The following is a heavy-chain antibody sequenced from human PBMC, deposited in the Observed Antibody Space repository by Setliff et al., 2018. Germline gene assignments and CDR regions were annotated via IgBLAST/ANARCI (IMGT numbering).Heavy chain of an antibody. J-gene: IGHJ4*02. CDR2: IRSKAYGGTT. Sequence: GGSLRLSCTASGFTFGDYAMGWVRQAPGKGLEWVGFIRSKAYGGTTEYAASVKGRFTISRDDSKNTLYLQMNSLKTEDTAVYYCTTDLGETSYYYFDYWGQGTLVTVSS. CDR1: GFTFGDYA. CDR3: TTDLGETSYYYFDY. D-gene: IGHD3-16*01. V-gene: IGHV3-49*04.